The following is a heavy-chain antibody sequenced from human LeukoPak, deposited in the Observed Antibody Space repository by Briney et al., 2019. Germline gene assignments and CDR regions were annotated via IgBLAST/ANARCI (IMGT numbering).Heavy chain of an antibody. CDR1: GXTFXDYA. CDR2: ISWNSGSI. J-gene: IGHJ4*02. Sequence: XLXLXXAXSGXTFXDYAMHWVRHAPGKGLEWVSGISWNSGSIDYADSVKGRFTISRDNAKNSLYLQMNSLRAEDTALYYCAKDRLAAAGTGLGYWGQGTLVTVSS. D-gene: IGHD6-13*01. V-gene: IGHV3-9*01. CDR3: AKDRLAAAGTGLGY.